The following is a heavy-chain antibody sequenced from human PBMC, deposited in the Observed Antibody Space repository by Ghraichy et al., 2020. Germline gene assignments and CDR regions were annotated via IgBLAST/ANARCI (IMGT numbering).Heavy chain of an antibody. V-gene: IGHV3-23*01. Sequence: GGSLRLSCAASGFTFSSYAMSWVRQAPGKGLEWVSAISGSGGSTYYADSVKGRFTISRDNSKNTLYLRMNSLRAEDTAVYYCAKDGITGTTASEYFDYWGQGTLVTVSS. CDR3: AKDGITGTTASEYFDY. J-gene: IGHJ4*02. D-gene: IGHD1-14*01. CDR1: GFTFSSYA. CDR2: ISGSGGST.